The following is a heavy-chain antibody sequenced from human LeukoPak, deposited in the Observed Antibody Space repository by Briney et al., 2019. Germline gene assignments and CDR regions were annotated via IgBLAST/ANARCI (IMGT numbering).Heavy chain of an antibody. V-gene: IGHV3-48*02. CDR3: ATDFTASYRLDY. J-gene: IGHJ4*02. D-gene: IGHD3-16*02. Sequence: GGSLRLSCAASGFTFSIYSMNWVRQAPGKGLEWLSYISSSSSTIYYAGSVKGRFTISRDNARNSLYLQMNSLRDEDTAVYYCATDFTASYRLDYWGQGTLVTVSS. CDR2: ISSSSSTI. CDR1: GFTFSIYS.